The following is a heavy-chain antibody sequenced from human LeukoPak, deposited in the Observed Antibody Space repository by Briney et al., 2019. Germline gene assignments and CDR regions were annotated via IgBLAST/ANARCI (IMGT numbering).Heavy chain of an antibody. Sequence: ASVKVSCKASGYTFTGYYMHWVRQAPGQGLEWMGWINPNSGGTNYAQKFQGRVTTTRDTSISTAYMELSRLRSDDTAVYYCARAGSGWGRRSFYMDVWGKGTTVTVSS. V-gene: IGHV1-2*02. CDR1: GYTFTGYY. D-gene: IGHD6-19*01. CDR2: INPNSGGT. J-gene: IGHJ6*03. CDR3: ARAGSGWGRRSFYMDV.